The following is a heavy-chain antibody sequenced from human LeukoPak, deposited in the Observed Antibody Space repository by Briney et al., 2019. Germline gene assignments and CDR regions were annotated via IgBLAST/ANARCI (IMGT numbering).Heavy chain of an antibody. CDR1: GGSISSSSYY. J-gene: IGHJ5*02. CDR3: AREDIVVVPAAMGRGFDP. D-gene: IGHD2-2*01. CDR2: IYYSGST. Sequence: SETLSLTCTVSGGSISSSSYYWGWIRQPPGKGLEWIGSIYYSGSTNYNPSLKSRVTISVDTSKNQFSLKLSSVTAADTAVYYCAREDIVVVPAAMGRGFDPWGQGTLVTVSS. V-gene: IGHV4-39*07.